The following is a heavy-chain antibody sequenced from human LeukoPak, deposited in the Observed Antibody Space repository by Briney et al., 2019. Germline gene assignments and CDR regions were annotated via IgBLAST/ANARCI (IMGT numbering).Heavy chain of an antibody. V-gene: IGHV1-2*02. J-gene: IGHJ3*02. CDR2: INPNSGGT. D-gene: IGHD3-10*01. Sequence: ASVKVSCKASGGTFSSYAISWVRQAPGQGLEWMGWINPNSGGTNYAQKFQGRVTMTRDTSISTAYMELSRLRSDDTAVYYCARDQGTRSRSDAFDIWGQGTMVTVSS. CDR3: ARDQGTRSRSDAFDI. CDR1: GGTFSSYA.